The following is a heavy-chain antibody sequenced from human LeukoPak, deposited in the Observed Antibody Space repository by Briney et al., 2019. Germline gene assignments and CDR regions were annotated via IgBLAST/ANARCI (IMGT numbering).Heavy chain of an antibody. V-gene: IGHV1-8*01. Sequence: ASVKVSCKASGYTFTSYDINWVRQATGQGLEWMGWMNPNSGNTGYAQKFQGRVTMTRNTSISTAYMELSSLRSEDTAVYYCARGFTYSSSWGHWGQGTLVTVSS. CDR2: MNPNSGNT. CDR3: ARGFTYSSSWGH. J-gene: IGHJ4*02. CDR1: GYTFTSYD. D-gene: IGHD6-13*01.